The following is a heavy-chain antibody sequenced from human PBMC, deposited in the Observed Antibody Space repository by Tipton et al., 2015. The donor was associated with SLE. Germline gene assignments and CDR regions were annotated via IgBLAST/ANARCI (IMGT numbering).Heavy chain of an antibody. CDR3: AKAYSSGWYSAFDI. D-gene: IGHD6-19*01. CDR1: GFTVSSNY. J-gene: IGHJ3*02. Sequence: SLRLSCAASGFTVSSNYMSWVRQAPGKGLEWVSVIYSGGSTYYADSVKGRFTISRDNSKNSLYLQMNSLRAEDTALYYCAKAYSSGWYSAFDIWGQGTMVTVSS. V-gene: IGHV3-53*05. CDR2: IYSGGST.